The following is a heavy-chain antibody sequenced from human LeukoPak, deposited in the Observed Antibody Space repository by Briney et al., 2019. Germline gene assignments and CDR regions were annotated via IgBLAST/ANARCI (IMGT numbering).Heavy chain of an antibody. D-gene: IGHD6-13*01. V-gene: IGHV3-23*01. CDR2: ISGSGGST. CDR3: AKIAAGTGYYYYYYYMDV. J-gene: IGHJ6*03. CDR1: GFTFSSYA. Sequence: PGGSLRLSCAASGFTFSSYAMSWVRQAPGKGLEWVSAISGSGGSTYYADSVKGRFTISRDNSRNPLYLQMNSLRAEDTAVYYCAKIAAGTGYYYYYYYMDVWGKGTTVTVSS.